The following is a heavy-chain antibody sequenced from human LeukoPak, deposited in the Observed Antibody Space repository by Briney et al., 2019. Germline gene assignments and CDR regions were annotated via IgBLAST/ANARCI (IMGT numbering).Heavy chain of an antibody. CDR3: ARGSTVRYYYDSSGYYRGPVDY. CDR1: GGSISSSSYY. D-gene: IGHD3-22*01. J-gene: IGHJ4*02. Sequence: PSETLSLTCTVSGGSISSSSYYWGWIRQPPGKGLEWIGSIYYSGSTYYNPSLKSRVTISVDTSKNQFSLKLSSVTVADTAVYYCARGSTVRYYYDSSGYYRGPVDYWGQGTLVTVSS. CDR2: IYYSGST. V-gene: IGHV4-39*07.